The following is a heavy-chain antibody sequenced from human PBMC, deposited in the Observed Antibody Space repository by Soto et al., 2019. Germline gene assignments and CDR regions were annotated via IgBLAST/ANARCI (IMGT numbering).Heavy chain of an antibody. Sequence: SETLSLTCAVSSGSISSNWWSWVRQPPGKGLEWIGEIYHSGMTNYNPSLNSRVTISVDKSKNHFSLDLSSVTAADTAVYYCSSQTYSYAWHHWGQGTPVTVSS. V-gene: IGHV4-4*02. D-gene: IGHD5-18*01. CDR2: IYHSGMT. CDR3: SSQTYSYAWHH. CDR1: SGSISSNW. J-gene: IGHJ5*02.